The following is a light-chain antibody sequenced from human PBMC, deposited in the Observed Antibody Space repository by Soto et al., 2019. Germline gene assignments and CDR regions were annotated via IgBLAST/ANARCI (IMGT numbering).Light chain of an antibody. V-gene: IGKV3-20*01. J-gene: IGKJ1*01. CDR1: QSVSNSY. CDR2: GAS. Sequence: EIVLTQSPGTLSLSPGERATLSCRASQSVSNSYLAWYQHKPGQAPRLLIYGASSRVTGIPDRFSGSGSGTDFTLTITRLEPEDFAVYYCQQYNNWPPWTFGQGTKVEIK. CDR3: QQYNNWPPWT.